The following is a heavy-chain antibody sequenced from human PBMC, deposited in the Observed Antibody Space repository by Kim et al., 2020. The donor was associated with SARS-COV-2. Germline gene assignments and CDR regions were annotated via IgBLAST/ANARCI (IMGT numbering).Heavy chain of an antibody. Sequence: HYPSLKSRITISLDTSKNQFSLMLSSVTAADTALYYCARRYDYINYRWFDPWGQGILVTVSA. J-gene: IGHJ5*02. V-gene: IGHV4-30-4*05. D-gene: IGHD4-4*01. CDR3: ARRYDYINYRWFDP.